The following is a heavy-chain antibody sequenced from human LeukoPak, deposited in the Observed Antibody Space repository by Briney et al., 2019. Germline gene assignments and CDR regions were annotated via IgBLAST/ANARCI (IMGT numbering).Heavy chain of an antibody. J-gene: IGHJ6*02. V-gene: IGHV1-2*02. Sequence: ASVKVSCKTSGYTFTAYYMDWGRQAPGQGLEWMGWINPNSGGTTYAQHFQGRVTMTRDTSISTAYLELSRLTSDDTAVYYCARDVRSNYGSHTMDVWGQGTTVTVAS. CDR3: ARDVRSNYGSHTMDV. CDR2: INPNSGGT. D-gene: IGHD4-11*01. CDR1: GYTFTAYY.